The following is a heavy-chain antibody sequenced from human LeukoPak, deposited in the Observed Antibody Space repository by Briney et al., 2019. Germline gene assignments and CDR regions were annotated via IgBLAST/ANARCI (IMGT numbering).Heavy chain of an antibody. CDR3: ARDAGRITMVRGGTNWFDP. CDR2: IYYSGST. Sequence: PSETLSLTCTVSGGSISSYYWSWIRQPPGKGLEWVGYIYYSGSTNYNPSLKSRVAISVDTSKNQFSLKLSSVTAADTAVYYCARDAGRITMVRGGTNWFDPWGQGTLVTVSS. J-gene: IGHJ5*02. V-gene: IGHV4-59*12. CDR1: GGSISSYY. D-gene: IGHD3-10*01.